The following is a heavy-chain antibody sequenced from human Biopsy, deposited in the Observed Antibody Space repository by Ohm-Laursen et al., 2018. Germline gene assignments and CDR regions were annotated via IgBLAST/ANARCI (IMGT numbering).Heavy chain of an antibody. Sequence: SQTLSLTCAVSGDSISSYYWSWIRQRPGKGLEWIGYIFNSANTYYNPSLKNLITISGDTSRNQFSPKLNSVTAADTAVYYCARGDYFDSNGYLWFDPWGQGTLVTVSS. D-gene: IGHD3-22*01. CDR2: IFNSANT. J-gene: IGHJ5*02. CDR3: ARGDYFDSNGYLWFDP. CDR1: GDSISSYY. V-gene: IGHV4-31*01.